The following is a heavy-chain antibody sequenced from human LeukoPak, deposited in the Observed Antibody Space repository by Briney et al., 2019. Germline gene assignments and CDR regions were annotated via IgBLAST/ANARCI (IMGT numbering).Heavy chain of an antibody. J-gene: IGHJ4*02. Sequence: GGSLRLSCAASGFTFDDYAMHWVRQAPGKGLEWVSGISWNSGSIGYADSVKGRFTISRDNAKNSLYLQMNSLRAEDTALYYCAKDIYGGYDLSRRSSASVFDYWGQGTLVTVSS. CDR3: AKDIYGGYDLSRRSSASVFDY. CDR1: GFTFDDYA. D-gene: IGHD5-12*01. CDR2: ISWNSGSI. V-gene: IGHV3-9*01.